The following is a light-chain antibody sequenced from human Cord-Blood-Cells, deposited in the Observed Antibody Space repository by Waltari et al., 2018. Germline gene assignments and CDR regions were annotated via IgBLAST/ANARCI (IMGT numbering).Light chain of an antibody. J-gene: IGKJ4*01. CDR1: QSVLYSSNNKNY. CDR3: QQYYSTPPT. V-gene: IGKV4-1*01. CDR2: WAS. Sequence: DIVMTQSPDSLAVSLGERATINCKSSQSVLYSSNNKNYLAGYQQKPGQPPKLLIYWASTLESGVPDRFSGSGSGTDFTLTISSLQAEDVAVYYCQQYYSTPPTFGGGTKVEIK.